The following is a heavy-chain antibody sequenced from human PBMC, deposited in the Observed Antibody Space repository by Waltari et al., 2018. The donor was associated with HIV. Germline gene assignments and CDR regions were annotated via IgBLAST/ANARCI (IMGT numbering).Heavy chain of an antibody. CDR3: TTSAIGNIFDN. D-gene: IGHD1-1*01. CDR2: IRNKPSSYTT. J-gene: IGHJ4*02. V-gene: IGHV3-72*01. CDR1: GLAFSDYS. Sequence: EVQLVASGGGLVQPGGSLRLSCAASGLAFSDYSMDWVRQAPGKGLEWVGRIRNKPSSYTTEYAASVKGRFSISRDDSRNSLYLQMNSLKTEDTAVYYCTTSAIGNIFDNWGQGTLVTVSS.